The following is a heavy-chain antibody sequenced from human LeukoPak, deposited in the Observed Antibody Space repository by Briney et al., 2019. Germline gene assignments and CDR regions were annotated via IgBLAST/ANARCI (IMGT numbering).Heavy chain of an antibody. Sequence: PGGSLRLSCADSGFTVSSNYMRWVRQAPGKGLEWVSVIYSGGSTHYADSVKGRFTISRDNSKNTLYLQMNSLRAEDTAVYYCAGDRLHYDSLTGYPADWGQGTLVTVSS. D-gene: IGHD3-9*01. J-gene: IGHJ4*02. V-gene: IGHV3-66*01. CDR2: IYSGGST. CDR3: AGDRLHYDSLTGYPAD. CDR1: GFTVSSNY.